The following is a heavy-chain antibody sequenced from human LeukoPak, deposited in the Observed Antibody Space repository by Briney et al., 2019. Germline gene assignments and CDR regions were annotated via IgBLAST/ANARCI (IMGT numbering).Heavy chain of an antibody. D-gene: IGHD6-13*01. CDR3: ARDGAAAGRLSWYFDL. Sequence: ASVKVSCKASGYTFTSYYMHWVRQAPGQGLEWMGIINPSGGSTSYAQKFQGRVTMTRDTSTSTVYMELSSLRSEDTAVCYCARDGAAAGRLSWYFDLWGRGTLVTVSS. J-gene: IGHJ2*01. CDR1: GYTFTSYY. CDR2: INPSGGST. V-gene: IGHV1-46*01.